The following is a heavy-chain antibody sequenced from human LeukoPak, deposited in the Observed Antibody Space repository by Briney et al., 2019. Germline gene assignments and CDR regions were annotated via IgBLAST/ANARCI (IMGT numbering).Heavy chain of an antibody. CDR3: ARVERCAPNYFDY. Sequence: ASVKVSCKTSGYTFTSYGISWVRQAPGQGLEWMGWISAYNGNTNYAQKLQGRVTMATDTTTNTAYMRLRSPTADATAEYYWARVERCAPNYFDYWGQGTLVTVSS. CDR1: GYTFTSYG. CDR2: ISAYNGNT. J-gene: IGHJ4*02. V-gene: IGHV1-18*01. D-gene: IGHD5-24*01.